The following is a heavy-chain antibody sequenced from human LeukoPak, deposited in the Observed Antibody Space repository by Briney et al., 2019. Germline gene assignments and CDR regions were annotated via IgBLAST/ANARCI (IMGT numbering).Heavy chain of an antibody. CDR1: GFAFSSYW. CDR3: AKVIYSGWSGELSE. Sequence: GGSLRLSCAASGFAFSSYWMHWVRQAPGKGLVWVSRIKSDGSSTDYADSVKGRFTISRDNAKNTLYLQMNSLRAEDTAVYYCAKVIYSGWSGELSEWGQGTLVTVSS. D-gene: IGHD5-12*01. CDR2: IKSDGSST. J-gene: IGHJ4*02. V-gene: IGHV3-74*01.